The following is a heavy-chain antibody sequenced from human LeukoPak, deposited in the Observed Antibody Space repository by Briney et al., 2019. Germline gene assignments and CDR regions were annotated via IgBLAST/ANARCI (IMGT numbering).Heavy chain of an antibody. CDR1: GYTFTNYW. V-gene: IGHV5-51*01. CDR3: ARKYNLETDSSAYRHFDY. D-gene: IGHD3-22*01. CDR2: IYPGDSET. Sequence: GESLKISCKGSGYTFTNYWIGWVRQMPGKGLEWMGIIYPGDSETRYSPSFQGQVTISADKSITTSYLQWSSLKASDTAMYCCARKYNLETDSSAYRHFDYWGQGTLVTVSS. J-gene: IGHJ4*02.